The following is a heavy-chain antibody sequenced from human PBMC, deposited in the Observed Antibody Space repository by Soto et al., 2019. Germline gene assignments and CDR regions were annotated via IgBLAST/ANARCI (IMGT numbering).Heavy chain of an antibody. CDR2: IYSGGST. D-gene: IGHD2-2*01. Sequence: PGGSLRLSCAASGFTVSSNYMSWVRQAPGKGLEWVSVIYSGGSTYYADSVKGRFTISRDNSKNTLYLQMNSLRAEDTAVYYCARAYCISTSCYLAWYYYGMDVWGQGTTVTVSS. CDR1: GFTVSSNY. J-gene: IGHJ6*02. CDR3: ARAYCISTSCYLAWYYYGMDV. V-gene: IGHV3-66*01.